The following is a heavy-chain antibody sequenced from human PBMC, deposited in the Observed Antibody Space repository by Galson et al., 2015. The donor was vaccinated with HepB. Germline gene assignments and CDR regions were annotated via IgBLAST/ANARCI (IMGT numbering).Heavy chain of an antibody. Sequence: SVKVSCKASGFTFTSSAMQWVRQARGQRLEWIGWIVVGSGNTNYAQKFQERVTITRDMSTSTAYMELSSLGSEDTAVYYCAASMGFGELSIRLGAFDIWGQGTMVTVSS. J-gene: IGHJ3*02. D-gene: IGHD3-10*01. CDR3: AASMGFGELSIRLGAFDI. CDR2: IVVGSGNT. V-gene: IGHV1-58*02. CDR1: GFTFTSSA.